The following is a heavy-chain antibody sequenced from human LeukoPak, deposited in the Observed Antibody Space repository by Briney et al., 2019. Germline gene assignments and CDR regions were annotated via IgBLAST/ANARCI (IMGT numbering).Heavy chain of an antibody. CDR2: ISGSGGST. J-gene: IGHJ6*02. CDR3: ARSLDSYDFWSGYAYYYYGMDV. D-gene: IGHD3-3*01. Sequence: SGGSLRLSCAASGFTFSSYAMSWVRQAPGKGLEWVSAISGSGGSTYYADSVKGRFTISRDNSKNTLYLQMNSLRAEDTAVYYCARSLDSYDFWSGYAYYYYGMDVWGQGTTVTVSS. V-gene: IGHV3-23*01. CDR1: GFTFSSYA.